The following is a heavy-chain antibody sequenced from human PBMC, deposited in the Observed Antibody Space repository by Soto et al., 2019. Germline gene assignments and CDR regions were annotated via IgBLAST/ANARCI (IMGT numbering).Heavy chain of an antibody. CDR1: GDSVTSSNW. J-gene: IGHJ4*02. D-gene: IGHD4-17*01. Sequence: PSETLSLTCAVSGDSVTSSNWWSWVRQPPGKGLEWIGEIYHSESTNYNPSLKSRVTMSIDKSKNQFSLKLTSVTAADTAAYFCARYDFGIFDYWGQGTLVTVSS. CDR3: ARYDFGIFDY. V-gene: IGHV4-4*02. CDR2: IYHSEST.